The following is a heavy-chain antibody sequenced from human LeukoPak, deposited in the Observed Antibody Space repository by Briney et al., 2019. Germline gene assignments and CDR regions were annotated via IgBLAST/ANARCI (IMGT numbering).Heavy chain of an antibody. V-gene: IGHV1-2*02. Sequence: ASVKVSCKASGYIFNDFYMHWVRQAPGQGLEWMGWINPNSGGTNYAQKFQGRVTLTRDMSVSTIYMEMNRLRSDDTATYFCAREIDYYGTSGSAYWGQGTLVTVSS. CDR3: AREIDYYGTSGSAY. D-gene: IGHD3-22*01. CDR1: GYIFNDFY. CDR2: INPNSGGT. J-gene: IGHJ4*02.